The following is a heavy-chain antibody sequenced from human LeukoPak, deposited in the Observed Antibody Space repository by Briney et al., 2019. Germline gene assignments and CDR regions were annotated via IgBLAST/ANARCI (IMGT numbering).Heavy chain of an antibody. CDR1: GGSFSGYY. V-gene: IGHV4-34*01. Sequence: PSETLSLTCAVYGGSFSGYYWSWIRQPPGKGLEWIGEINHSGSTNYNPSLKSRVTISVDTSKNQFSLKLSSVTAADTAVYYCARDSSSWYPDYWGQGTLVTVSS. CDR3: ARDSSSWYPDY. J-gene: IGHJ4*02. D-gene: IGHD6-13*01. CDR2: INHSGST.